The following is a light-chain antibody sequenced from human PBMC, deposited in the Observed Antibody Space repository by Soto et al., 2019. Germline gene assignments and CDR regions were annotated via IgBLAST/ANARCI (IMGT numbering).Light chain of an antibody. CDR1: QDIRGD. CDR3: LQDYDFPYS. Sequence: AIQMTQSPPSLSASVGDRVIITCRASQDIRGDVAWLQQRPGHAPNLLIYAATTLHTGVPSTFTGSGSGTDFTLTINNLQPDDVATYCCLQDYDFPYSFGQRTKLEI. J-gene: IGKJ2*01. CDR2: AAT. V-gene: IGKV1-6*01.